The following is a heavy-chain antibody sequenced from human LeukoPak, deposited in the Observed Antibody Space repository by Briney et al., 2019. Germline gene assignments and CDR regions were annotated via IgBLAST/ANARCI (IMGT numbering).Heavy chain of an antibody. CDR2: IKQDGSEK. CDR3: AREKQQWLVHYMDV. Sequence: GGSLRLSCVASGFTFSDYWMSWVRQAPGKGLEWVANIKQDGSEKDYVDSVKGRFTISRDNAKNLLYLQMNSLRAEDTAVYYCAREKQQWLVHYMDVWGKGTTVTVSS. J-gene: IGHJ6*03. CDR1: GFTFSDYW. V-gene: IGHV3-7*01. D-gene: IGHD6-19*01.